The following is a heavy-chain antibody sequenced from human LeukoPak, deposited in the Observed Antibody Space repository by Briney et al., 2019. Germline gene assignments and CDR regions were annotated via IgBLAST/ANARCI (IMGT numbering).Heavy chain of an antibody. D-gene: IGHD3-10*01. CDR2: ISAYNGNT. CDR1: GYTFTSYG. CDR3: AREGVWFGELSDYFDY. Sequence: ASVKVSCKASGYTFTSYGISWVRQAPGQGLEWMGWISAYNGNTNYAQKLQGRVTMTTDTSTSTAYMELGSLRSDDTAVYYCAREGVWFGELSDYFDYWGQGTLVTVSS. V-gene: IGHV1-18*01. J-gene: IGHJ4*02.